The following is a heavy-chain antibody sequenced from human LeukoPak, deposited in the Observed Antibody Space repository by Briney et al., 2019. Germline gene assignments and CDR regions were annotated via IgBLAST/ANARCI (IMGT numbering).Heavy chain of an antibody. CDR2: IYHSGST. V-gene: IGHV4-38-2*01. CDR1: GYSISSGYY. D-gene: IGHD1-26*01. Sequence: SETLSLTCAVSGYSISSGYYWGWIRQSPGKGLEWIGSIYHSGSTYYNPSLKSRVTIPVDTSKNHFSLRLSSVTAADTAVYYCARRSGSYRAGAEYFQHWGRGTLVTVSS. J-gene: IGHJ1*01. CDR3: ARRSGSYRAGAEYFQH.